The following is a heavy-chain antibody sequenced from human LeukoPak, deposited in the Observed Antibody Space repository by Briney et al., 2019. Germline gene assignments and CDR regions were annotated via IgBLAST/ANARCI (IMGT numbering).Heavy chain of an antibody. CDR2: INHSGST. J-gene: IGHJ5*02. Sequence: SETLSLTCAVYGGSFSGYYWSWIRQPPGKGQEWIGEINHSGSTNYNPSLKSRVTISVDTSKNQFSLKLSSVTAADTAVYYCATLKGVVPAARKVRNWFDPWGQGTLVTVSS. D-gene: IGHD2-2*01. CDR1: GGSFSGYY. V-gene: IGHV4-34*01. CDR3: ATLKGVVPAARKVRNWFDP.